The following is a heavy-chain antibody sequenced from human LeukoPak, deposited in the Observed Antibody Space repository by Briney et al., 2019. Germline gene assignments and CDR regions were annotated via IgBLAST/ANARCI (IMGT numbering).Heavy chain of an antibody. D-gene: IGHD3-9*01. CDR2: ISGSGGST. Sequence: GGSLRLSCAASGFTFSSYAMSWVRQAPGKGLEWVSAISGSGGSTYYADSVKGRFTISRDNSKNTLYLQMNSLRAEDTAVYYCAEDLRSPYYDILTGPESWGQGTLVTVSS. V-gene: IGHV3-23*01. J-gene: IGHJ5*02. CDR1: GFTFSSYA. CDR3: AEDLRSPYYDILTGPES.